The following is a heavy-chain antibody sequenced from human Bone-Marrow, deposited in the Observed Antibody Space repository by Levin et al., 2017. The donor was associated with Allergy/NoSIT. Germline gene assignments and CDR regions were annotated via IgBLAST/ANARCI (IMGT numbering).Heavy chain of an antibody. V-gene: IGHV4-59*01. D-gene: IGHD3-22*01. CDR1: GGSMSRYY. CDR3: ARNTYYYDQGYFDS. CDR2: VYYSGTT. J-gene: IGHJ4*02. Sequence: MASETLSLTCSVSGGSMSRYYWSWIRQSPGKGLEWIGYVYYSGTTNYNPSLKTRVTIFVDTSRNQFSLKLNSVTAADTAVYYCARNTYYYDQGYFDSWGQGTLVTVSS.